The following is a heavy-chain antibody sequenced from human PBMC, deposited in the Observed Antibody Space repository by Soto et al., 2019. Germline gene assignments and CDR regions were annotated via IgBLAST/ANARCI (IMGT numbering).Heavy chain of an antibody. CDR2: ISYGGST. CDR3: SRGILV. Sequence: QVQLQESGPGLVKPSQTLSLTCTVSGGSINSGGYCWSWIRQHPGKGLDWIGCISYGGSTSYNPSLKSRVTRSVDTSKNQFSLKLTSVTAAGTAVYYCSRGILVWGQGALITVSS. CDR1: GGSINSGGYC. J-gene: IGHJ4*02. D-gene: IGHD5-18*01. V-gene: IGHV4-31*03.